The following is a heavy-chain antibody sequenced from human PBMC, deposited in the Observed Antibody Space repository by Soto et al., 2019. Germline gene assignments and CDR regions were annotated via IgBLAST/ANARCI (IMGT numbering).Heavy chain of an antibody. V-gene: IGHV1-3*01. Sequence: ASVKVSCKASGYTFTSYAMHWVRQAPGQRLEWMGWINAGNGNTKYSQKFQGRVTITRDTSASTAYMELSSLRSEDTAVYYCARGRGSGSYFDYWGQGTLVTVSS. CDR2: INAGNGNT. CDR1: GYTFTSYA. D-gene: IGHD3-10*01. J-gene: IGHJ4*02. CDR3: ARGRGSGSYFDY.